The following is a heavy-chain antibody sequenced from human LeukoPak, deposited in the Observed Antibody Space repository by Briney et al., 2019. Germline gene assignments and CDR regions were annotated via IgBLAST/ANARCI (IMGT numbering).Heavy chain of an antibody. J-gene: IGHJ4*02. Sequence: GGSLRLSCAASGFRFFNHWMSWARQAPGKGLEWVATIKEDGSQEDYVDSVKGRFTISRDNARSSLYLQMNSQRVEDTAVYYCARGREITVSGTDYFDYWGQGTLVTVSS. D-gene: IGHD6-19*01. V-gene: IGHV3-7*01. CDR2: IKEDGSQE. CDR3: ARGREITVSGTDYFDY. CDR1: GFRFFNHW.